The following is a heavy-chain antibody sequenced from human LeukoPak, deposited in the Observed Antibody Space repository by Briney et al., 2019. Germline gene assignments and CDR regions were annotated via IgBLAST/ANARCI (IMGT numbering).Heavy chain of an antibody. Sequence: WASVKVSCKASGGTFSSYAISWVRQAPGRGLEWMGGIIPIFGTANYAQKFQGRVTITADESTSTAYMKLSSLRSEDTAVYYCARSLYCSSTSCYQSYYYGMDVWGQGTTVTVSS. D-gene: IGHD2-2*01. V-gene: IGHV1-69*13. CDR2: IIPIFGTA. CDR3: ARSLYCSSTSCYQSYYYGMDV. J-gene: IGHJ6*02. CDR1: GGTFSSYA.